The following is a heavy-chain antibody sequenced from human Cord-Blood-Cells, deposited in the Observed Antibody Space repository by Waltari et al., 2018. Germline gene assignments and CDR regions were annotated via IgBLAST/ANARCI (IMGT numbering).Heavy chain of an antibody. CDR2: IWYDGSNK. Sequence: QVQLVESGGGVVQPGRSLRLSCAASGFTLSSYGMQWVRQAPGKGLEWVAVIWYDGSNKYYADSVKGRFTISRDNSKNTLYLQMNSLRAEDTAVYYCARGWNYFDYWGQGTLVTVSS. D-gene: IGHD1-1*01. CDR3: ARGWNYFDY. V-gene: IGHV3-33*01. J-gene: IGHJ4*02. CDR1: GFTLSSYG.